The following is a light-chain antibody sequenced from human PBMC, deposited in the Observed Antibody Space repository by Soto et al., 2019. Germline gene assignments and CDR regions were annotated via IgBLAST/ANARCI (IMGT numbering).Light chain of an antibody. Sequence: QSALTQPASVSGSPGQSITISCTGTSNDVGRYDYVSWYQQHPGKAPKLIIFEVNNRPSGVSHRFYGSKSGNTASLSISGLQDEDEADDYCCSHTFSNTQIFGGGTKVTVL. CDR3: CSHTFSNTQI. CDR1: SNDVGRYDY. CDR2: EVN. V-gene: IGLV2-14*01. J-gene: IGLJ2*01.